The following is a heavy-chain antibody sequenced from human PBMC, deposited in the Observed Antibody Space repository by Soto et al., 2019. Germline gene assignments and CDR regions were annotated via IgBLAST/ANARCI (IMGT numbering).Heavy chain of an antibody. CDR1: GFTFSTYG. J-gene: IGHJ6*02. V-gene: IGHV3-23*01. CDR2: ISGGGGDT. CDR3: AKTQQLGLTLSGGMAA. Sequence: EVQLLESGGGLVQPRGSLRLSCAASGFTFSTYGMSWVRQAPGKGLEWVSVISGGGGDTYYAGSVKGRFTISRDNTKNTLELEMNSLRAEDTAVYYCAKTQQLGLTLSGGMAAWGQGTTVTVSS. D-gene: IGHD6-13*01.